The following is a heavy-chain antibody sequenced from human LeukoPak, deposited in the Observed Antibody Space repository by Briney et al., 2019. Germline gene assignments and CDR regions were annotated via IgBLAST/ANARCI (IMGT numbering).Heavy chain of an antibody. Sequence: GGSLRLSCAASGFTVSSNYMSWVRQAPGKGLEWVSVIYSGGSTYYADSVKGRFTISRDNSKNTLYLQMNSLRAEDTAVYYCARLDTAMVPSYFGYWGQGTLVTVSS. V-gene: IGHV3-53*01. CDR3: ARLDTAMVPSYFGY. D-gene: IGHD5-18*01. CDR1: GFTVSSNY. J-gene: IGHJ4*02. CDR2: IYSGGST.